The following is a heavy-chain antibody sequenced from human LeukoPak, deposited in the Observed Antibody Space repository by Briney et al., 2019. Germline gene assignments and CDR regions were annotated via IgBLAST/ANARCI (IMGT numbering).Heavy chain of an antibody. Sequence: SETLSLTCTVSGGSISSYYWSWIRQPPGQGLEWIGYIYYSGSTYYNPSLSSVVTISVDTLKNQFSLKMSSVTADTTAFYFCGRGRVMVMDVWGKGTTVTVSS. V-gene: IGHV4-59*01. CDR3: GRGRVMVMDV. J-gene: IGHJ6*04. CDR1: GGSISSYY. D-gene: IGHD3-10*01. CDR2: IYYSGST.